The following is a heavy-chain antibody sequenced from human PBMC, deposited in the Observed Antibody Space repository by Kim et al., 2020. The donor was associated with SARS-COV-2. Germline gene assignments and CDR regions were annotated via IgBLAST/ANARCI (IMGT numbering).Heavy chain of an antibody. Sequence: YYTEPGKGRFTISRDNAKYSLYLQMNSLRAEDTAVYYCASPVSEDYGMDVWGQGTTVTVSS. D-gene: IGHD3-3*02. J-gene: IGHJ6*02. CDR3: ASPVSEDYGMDV. V-gene: IGHV3-11*04.